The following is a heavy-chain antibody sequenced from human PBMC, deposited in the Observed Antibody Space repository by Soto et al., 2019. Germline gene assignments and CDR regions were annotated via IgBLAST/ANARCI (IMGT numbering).Heavy chain of an antibody. CDR1: GGSFSDYY. CDR2: INHGGIT. V-gene: IGHV4-34*01. J-gene: IGHJ3*02. D-gene: IGHD2-15*01. CDR3: ARGLECSGSNCYDDAFDI. Sequence: QVQLQQWGAGLLKPSETLSLTCAVYGGSFSDYYWSWIRQPPGKGLEWIGEINHGGITNYNPSLKSRVTISVATSKNQFSLKLSSVTAADTAVYYCARGLECSGSNCYDDAFDIWGQGTMVTVSS.